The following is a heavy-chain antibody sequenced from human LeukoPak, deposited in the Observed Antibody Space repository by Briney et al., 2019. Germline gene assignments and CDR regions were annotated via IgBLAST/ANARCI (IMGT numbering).Heavy chain of an antibody. CDR2: MHTSVET. CDR1: GGSISGYY. V-gene: IGHV4-4*09. Sequence: SETLSLTCSVSGGSISGYYCSWIRQPPGKGLVWIGYMHTSVETIDNPYLTNRVTMSVDTSKNHFSLNLSSVSAADTAVYYCARGLRDEERYYKYYYMDVWSKGTTVTVS. CDR3: ARGLRDEERYYKYYYMDV. J-gene: IGHJ6*03. D-gene: IGHD3-22*01.